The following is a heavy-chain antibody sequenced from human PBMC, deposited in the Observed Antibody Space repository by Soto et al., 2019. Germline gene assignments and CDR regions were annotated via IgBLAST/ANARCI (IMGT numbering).Heavy chain of an antibody. CDR3: ASEQWHFDY. Sequence: QVQLVESGGGVVQPGRSLRLSCAASGFTFSTYGMHWVRQAPGKGLEWVAVISYDGSNKYYADSVKGRFTISRDNSKNTLYLQMNSLRAEDTAVYYCASEQWHFDYWGQGTLVTVSS. D-gene: IGHD6-19*01. CDR1: GFTFSTYG. CDR2: ISYDGSNK. V-gene: IGHV3-30*03. J-gene: IGHJ4*02.